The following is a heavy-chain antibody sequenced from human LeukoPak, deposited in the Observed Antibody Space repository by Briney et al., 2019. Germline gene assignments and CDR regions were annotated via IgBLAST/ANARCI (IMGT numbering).Heavy chain of an antibody. D-gene: IGHD6-13*01. CDR2: INSDGSST. CDR1: GFTFSSYW. Sequence: GGSLRLSCAASGFTFSSYWMHWVRQAPGKGLVWVSRINSDGSSTSYADSVKGRFTISRDNAKNTLYLQMNSLRAEDTAVYYCARDSKYSSSRYEIDYWGQGTLVTVSS. CDR3: ARDSKYSSSRYEIDY. V-gene: IGHV3-74*01. J-gene: IGHJ4*02.